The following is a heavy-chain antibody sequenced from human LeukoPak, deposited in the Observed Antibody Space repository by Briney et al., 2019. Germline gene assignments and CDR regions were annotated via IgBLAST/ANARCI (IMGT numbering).Heavy chain of an antibody. CDR2: TNPIPGAP. D-gene: IGHD3-3*01. CDR3: ARDSRDFGDSYYYKGV. Sequence: VASLKVSFKASGGTFRSSVFSWVRQAPGQGLEWMGETNPIPGAPSYAQKFQDRISSTTVESTSTVYMDLTSLRTEDTAVYYCARDSRDFGDSYYYKGVWGKGSPVTVSS. CDR1: GGTFRSSV. V-gene: IGHV1-69*05. J-gene: IGHJ6*03.